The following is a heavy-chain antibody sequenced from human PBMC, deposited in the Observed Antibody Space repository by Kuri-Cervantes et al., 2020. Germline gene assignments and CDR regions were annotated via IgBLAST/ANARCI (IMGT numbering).Heavy chain of an antibody. CDR1: GFSLSTSGVG. CDR3: AHLYYDILTGYYTSFDY. CDR2: IYWDDDK. J-gene: IGHJ4*02. D-gene: IGHD3-9*01. V-gene: IGHV2-5*02. Sequence: SGPTLVKPTQTLTLTCTFSGFSLSTSGVGVGWIRQPPGKALEWLALIYWDDDKRYSPSLKSRLTITKDTSKNQVVLTMTNMDPVDTATYYCAHLYYDILTGYYTSFDYWGQGTLVTSPQ.